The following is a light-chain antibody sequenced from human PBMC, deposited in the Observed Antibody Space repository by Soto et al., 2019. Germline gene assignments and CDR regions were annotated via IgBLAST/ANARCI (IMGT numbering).Light chain of an antibody. Sequence: QSVLTQPPSVSGAPGQRVTISCTGSSSNIGAGYDVHWYQQLPGTAPKLLIYGNSNRPSGVPDRFSGSKSGASASLAITGLQAEDDADYYCHSYVISLGGLVVFGGGTKLTVL. CDR1: SSNIGAGYD. J-gene: IGLJ2*01. CDR3: HSYVISLGGLVV. V-gene: IGLV1-40*01. CDR2: GNS.